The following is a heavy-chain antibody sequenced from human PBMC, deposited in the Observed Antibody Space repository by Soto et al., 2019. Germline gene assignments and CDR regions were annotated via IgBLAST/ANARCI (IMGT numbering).Heavy chain of an antibody. V-gene: IGHV1-2*04. Sequence: ASVKVSCKASGYTFTGYYMHWVRQAPGQGLEWMGWINPNSGGTNYAQKFQGWVTMTRDTSISTAYMELSRLRSDDTAVYYCARVGITMVRGAAYYFDYWGQGTLVTVSS. J-gene: IGHJ4*02. CDR2: INPNSGGT. D-gene: IGHD3-10*01. CDR3: ARVGITMVRGAAYYFDY. CDR1: GYTFTGYY.